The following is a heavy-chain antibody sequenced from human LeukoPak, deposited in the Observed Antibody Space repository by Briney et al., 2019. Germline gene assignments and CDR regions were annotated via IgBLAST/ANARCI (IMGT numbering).Heavy chain of an antibody. V-gene: IGHV3-53*04. Sequence: GGSQRLSCAASGLTISSNDMSWVRQAPGKGLEWVSVVYTGGSPYYADSVKGRFTISRHNSKNTLYLQMNSLRAEDTAMYYCARGFLQSAFDIWGQGTMVTVSS. J-gene: IGHJ3*02. CDR2: VYTGGSP. CDR3: ARGFLQSAFDI. D-gene: IGHD3-10*01. CDR1: GLTISSND.